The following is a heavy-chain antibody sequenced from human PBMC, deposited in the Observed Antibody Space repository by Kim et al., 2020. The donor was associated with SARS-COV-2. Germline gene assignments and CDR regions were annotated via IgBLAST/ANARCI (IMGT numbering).Heavy chain of an antibody. CDR2: ISYDGSNK. CDR1: GFTFSSYA. D-gene: IGHD3-10*01. J-gene: IGHJ6*02. V-gene: IGHV3-30*04. CDR3: ARDRFGYYYGSGSYLYYYYGMDV. Sequence: GGSLRLSCAASGFTFSSYAMHWVRQAPGKGLEWVAVISYDGSNKYYADSVKGRFTISRDNSKNTLYLQMNSLRAEDTAVYYCARDRFGYYYGSGSYLYYYYGMDVWGQGTTVTVSS.